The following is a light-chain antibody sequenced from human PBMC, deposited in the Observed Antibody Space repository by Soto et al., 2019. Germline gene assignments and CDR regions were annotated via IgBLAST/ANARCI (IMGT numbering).Light chain of an antibody. V-gene: IGLV2-14*01. CDR2: EVN. CDR3: SAYTTSTTLV. J-gene: IGLJ2*01. CDR1: SSDVGAYNY. Sequence: QSVLTQPASVSGSPGQSITISCTGISSDVGAYNYVSWYQHHPGKAPKLIIFEVNNRPSGVSNRFSGSKSGNTASLTISGLQPEDEADYSCSAYTTSTTLVFGGWTKLTVL.